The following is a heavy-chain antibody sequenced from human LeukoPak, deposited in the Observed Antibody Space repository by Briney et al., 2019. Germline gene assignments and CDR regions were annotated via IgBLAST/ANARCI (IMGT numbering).Heavy chain of an antibody. Sequence: SETLSLTCTVSGGSISSSSYYWGWIRQPPGKGLEWIGSIYYSGSTYYNPSLKSRVTISVDTSKNQFSLKLSSVTAADTAVYYCARASYYYDSSGYYYGQYGYYFDYWGQGTLVTVSS. CDR1: GGSISSSSYY. D-gene: IGHD3-22*01. CDR3: ARASYYYDSSGYYYGQYGYYFDY. V-gene: IGHV4-39*07. J-gene: IGHJ4*02. CDR2: IYYSGST.